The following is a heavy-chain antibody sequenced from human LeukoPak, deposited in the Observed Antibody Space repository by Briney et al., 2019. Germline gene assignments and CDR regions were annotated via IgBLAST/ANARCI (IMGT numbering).Heavy chain of an antibody. D-gene: IGHD1-7*01. Sequence: ASVKVSFKASGYTFTGYYMHWVRQAPGQGLEWMGWINPNSGGTNYAQKFQGRVTMTRDTSISTAYMELSRLRSDDTAVYYCARDLGGSTVYNWNYWFDPWGQGTLVTVSS. CDR1: GYTFTGYY. V-gene: IGHV1-2*02. CDR2: INPNSGGT. J-gene: IGHJ5*02. CDR3: ARDLGGSTVYNWNYWFDP.